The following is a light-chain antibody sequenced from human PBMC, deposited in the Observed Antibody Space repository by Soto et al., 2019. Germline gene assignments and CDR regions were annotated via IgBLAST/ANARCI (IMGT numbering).Light chain of an antibody. Sequence: AIQMTQSPSFLSASVGDTVTITCRASQGIGNELGWYQHKPGKAPKILIYGASSLERGVPSRFSGSGSGTDFTLTIISLQPEDFATYYCLQDYIYPRTFGQVTKVQI. V-gene: IGKV1-6*01. CDR1: QGIGNE. CDR2: GAS. J-gene: IGKJ1*01. CDR3: LQDYIYPRT.